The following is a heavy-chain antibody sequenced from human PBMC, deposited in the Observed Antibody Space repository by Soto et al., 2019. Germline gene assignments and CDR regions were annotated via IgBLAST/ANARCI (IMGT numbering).Heavy chain of an antibody. CDR2: ISSSSSYI. J-gene: IGHJ4*02. D-gene: IGHD3-10*01. V-gene: IGHV3-21*01. Sequence: GGSLRLSCAASGFTFSSYSMNWVRQAPGKGLEWVSSISSSSSYIYYADSVKGRFTISRDNAKNSLYLQMNSLRAEDTAVYYCARGEQWFGPTLFDYWGQGTLVTVSS. CDR1: GFTFSSYS. CDR3: ARGEQWFGPTLFDY.